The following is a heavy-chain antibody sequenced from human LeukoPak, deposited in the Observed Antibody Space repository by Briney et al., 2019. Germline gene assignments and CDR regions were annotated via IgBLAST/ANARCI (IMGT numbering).Heavy chain of an antibody. CDR1: VFTFSDFY. J-gene: IGHJ4*02. CDR2: ISGSAHDV. Sequence: PGGSLRLSCAASVFTFSDFYMTWIRQAPGKGLELLSYISGSAHDVNYIDSVRGRFTISRDNAKNSLYLHMNSLTVEDTAVYYCSRDPRHNDYWGQGTLVTVSS. V-gene: IGHV3-11*01. CDR3: SRDPRHNDY.